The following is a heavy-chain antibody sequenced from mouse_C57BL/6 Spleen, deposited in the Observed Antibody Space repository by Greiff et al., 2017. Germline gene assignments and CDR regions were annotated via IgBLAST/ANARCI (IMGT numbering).Heavy chain of an antibody. CDR3: ARLLYAMGY. V-gene: IGHV3-6*01. Sequence: EVKLQESGPGLVKPSQSLSLTCSVTGYSITSGYYWNWIRQFPGNKLEWMGYISYDGSNNYNPSLKNRISITRDTSKSQFFLKLNSVTTEDTATYYCARLLYAMGYWGQGTSVTVAS. CDR2: ISYDGSN. CDR1: GYSITSGYY. D-gene: IGHD1-1*01. J-gene: IGHJ4*01.